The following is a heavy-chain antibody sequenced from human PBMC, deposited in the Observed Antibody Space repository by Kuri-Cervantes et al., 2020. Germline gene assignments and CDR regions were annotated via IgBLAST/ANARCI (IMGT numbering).Heavy chain of an antibody. J-gene: IGHJ5*02. CDR3: ARVDVGWFDP. Sequence: ASVKVSCKASGYTFTSYGMHWVRQAPGQGLEWMGWINTNTGNPEYAQGFTGRFVFSLDTSVSTAYLQISSLKAEDTAVYYCARVDVGWFDPWGQGTLVTVSS. V-gene: IGHV7-4-1*02. D-gene: IGHD3-16*01. CDR2: INTNTGNP. CDR1: GYTFTSYG.